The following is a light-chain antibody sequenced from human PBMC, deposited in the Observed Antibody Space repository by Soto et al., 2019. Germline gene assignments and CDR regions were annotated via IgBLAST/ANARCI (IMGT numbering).Light chain of an antibody. CDR1: QGIRDE. CDR2: AAS. J-gene: IGKJ1*01. Sequence: AIQMTQSPSSLSASVGDRVTITCRASQGIRDELGWYQQKAGKAPNLLISAASRLQSGVPSRFSGRGSGTDFTLTISSLQSEDFATYYCLQDYDYPRTFGQGTKVEIK. CDR3: LQDYDYPRT. V-gene: IGKV1-6*01.